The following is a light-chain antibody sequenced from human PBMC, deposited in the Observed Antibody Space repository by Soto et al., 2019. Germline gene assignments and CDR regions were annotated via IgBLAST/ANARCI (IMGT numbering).Light chain of an antibody. CDR1: SSDIGDYKY. CDR3: SSFINRSTIV. CDR2: EVS. V-gene: IGLV2-14*01. Sequence: QSALTQPASVSGAPGQSVTISCTGTSSDIGDYKYVYWYQKHPGRAPKALIYEVSNRPSNVSLRFSGSKSGTTAFLTISGLQADDETDYYCSSFINRSTIVFGSGTKLTVL. J-gene: IGLJ1*01.